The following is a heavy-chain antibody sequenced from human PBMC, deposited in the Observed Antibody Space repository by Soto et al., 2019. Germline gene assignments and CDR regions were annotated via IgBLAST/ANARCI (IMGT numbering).Heavy chain of an antibody. CDR2: IYPGDSDT. D-gene: IGHD2-2*01. V-gene: IGHV5-51*01. J-gene: IGHJ5*02. Sequence: GESLKISCKGSGYSFTSYWIGWVRQMPGKGLEWMGIIYPGDSDTRYSPSFQGQVTISADKSISTAYLQWSSLKASDTAMYYCARRGGYCSSTSCPSYNWFDPWGQGTLVTVSS. CDR1: GYSFTSYW. CDR3: ARRGGYCSSTSCPSYNWFDP.